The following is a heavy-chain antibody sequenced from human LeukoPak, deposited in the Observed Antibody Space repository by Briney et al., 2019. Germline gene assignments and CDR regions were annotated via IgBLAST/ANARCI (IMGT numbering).Heavy chain of an antibody. CDR3: ASGPYPAAGTDHQFDY. D-gene: IGHD6-13*01. Sequence: PSETLSLTCTVSGASISSYYWSWIRQPPGKGLEWIGYIYYSGSTHYNPSLRSRVTMSVDTSKNQFSLRLTSVTAADTAPYYCASGPYPAAGTDHQFDYWGQGTLVTVSS. CDR2: IYYSGST. CDR1: GASISSYY. V-gene: IGHV4-59*01. J-gene: IGHJ4*02.